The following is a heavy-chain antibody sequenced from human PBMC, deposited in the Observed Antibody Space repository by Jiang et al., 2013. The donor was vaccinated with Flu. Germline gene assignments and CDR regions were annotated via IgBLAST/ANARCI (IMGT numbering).Heavy chain of an antibody. CDR1: GFSFSDYY. J-gene: IGHJ3*02. CDR2: ISSGGTYT. V-gene: IGHV3-11*03. CDR3: ARCRSTSCYAFDI. D-gene: IGHD2-2*01. Sequence: GGLVKPGGSLRLSCAASGFSFSDYYISWIRQAPGKGLEWLSYISSGGTYTVYADSVRGRFTISRDNARKSLYLQMNSLRAEDTALYYCARCRSTSCYAFDIWGQGTVVTVSS.